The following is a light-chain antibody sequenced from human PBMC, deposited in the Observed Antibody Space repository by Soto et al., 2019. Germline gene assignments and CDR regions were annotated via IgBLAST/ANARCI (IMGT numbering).Light chain of an antibody. CDR1: QSVSSSY. V-gene: IGKV3-20*01. Sequence: EIVLTQSPGTLSLSPGERATLSCRASQSVSSSYLAWYQQKPGQAPRLLIYDASSRATGIPDRFSGSGSGTDFTLTISRLEPEDFAVYYFQQYGSSSYTFGQETKLEIK. J-gene: IGKJ2*01. CDR3: QQYGSSSYT. CDR2: DAS.